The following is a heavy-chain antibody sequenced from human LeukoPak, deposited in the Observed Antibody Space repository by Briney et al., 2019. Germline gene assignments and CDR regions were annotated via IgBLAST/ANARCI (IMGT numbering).Heavy chain of an antibody. Sequence: NPGGSLRLSCVASGFTLSSYSMNWVRQAPGKGLEWVASISSSSGYIYYADSVKGRFTISRDNAKNALYLQMSSLRAEDTAVYYCARDAFDPWGQGTLVTVSS. V-gene: IGHV3-21*01. J-gene: IGHJ5*02. CDR1: GFTLSSYS. CDR3: ARDAFDP. CDR2: ISSSSGYI.